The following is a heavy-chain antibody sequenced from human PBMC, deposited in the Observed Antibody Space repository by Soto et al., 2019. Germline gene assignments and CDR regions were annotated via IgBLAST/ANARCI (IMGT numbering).Heavy chain of an antibody. V-gene: IGHV1-3*01. CDR3: ASSDWPYYFDY. D-gene: IGHD6-19*01. J-gene: IGHJ4*02. Sequence: GASVKVSCKASGYTSTSYAMHWVRQAPGQGLEWMGWINAGNGITKFSQKFQGRVTIPRDTSASTAYMELNSLRSEDTAVYYCASSDWPYYFDYWGQGTLVTVSS. CDR1: GYTSTSYA. CDR2: INAGNGIT.